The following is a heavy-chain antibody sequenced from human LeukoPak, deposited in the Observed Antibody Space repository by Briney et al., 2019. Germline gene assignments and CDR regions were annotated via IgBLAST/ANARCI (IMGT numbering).Heavy chain of an antibody. J-gene: IGHJ4*02. V-gene: IGHV3-11*01. CDR1: GFTFSDYY. Sequence: GGSLRLSCAASGFTFSDYYMSWIRQAPGKGLEWVSYISSSGSTIYYADSVKGRFTISRDNAKNSLYLQMNSLRAEDTAVYYCARESYYDSSGYYGHGDYWGQGTLVTVSP. D-gene: IGHD3-22*01. CDR2: ISSSGSTI. CDR3: ARESYYDSSGYYGHGDY.